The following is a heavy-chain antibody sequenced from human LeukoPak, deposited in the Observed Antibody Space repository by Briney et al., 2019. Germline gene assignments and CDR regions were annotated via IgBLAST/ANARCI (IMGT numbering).Heavy chain of an antibody. CDR2: ISGSGDKT. J-gene: IGHJ4*02. V-gene: IGHV3-23*01. CDR1: GFTFSSYG. CDR3: ARPGDFDWFHLDY. Sequence: GGSLRLSCAASGFTFSSYGMSWVRQAPGKGLEWVSSISGSGDKTDYTDSVKGRFTISRDNSMNTLYLQMNSLRAEDTAVYYCARPGDFDWFHLDYWGQGTLVTVSS. D-gene: IGHD3-9*01.